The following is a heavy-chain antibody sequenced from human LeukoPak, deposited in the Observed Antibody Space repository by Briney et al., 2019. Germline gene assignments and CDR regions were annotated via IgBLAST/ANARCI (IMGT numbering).Heavy chain of an antibody. CDR2: ISGSGGST. J-gene: IGHJ4*02. V-gene: IGHV3-23*01. CDR1: GFTFSSYA. D-gene: IGHD6-19*01. CDR3: AKRYSSGWYLGSTSFDY. Sequence: SGGSLRLSCAASGFTFSSYAMSWVRQAPGKGLEWVSTISGSGGSTYYTDSVKVRFTISRDNSKNTLYLQMNSLRAEDTAVYYCAKRYSSGWYLGSTSFDYWGQGTLVTVSS.